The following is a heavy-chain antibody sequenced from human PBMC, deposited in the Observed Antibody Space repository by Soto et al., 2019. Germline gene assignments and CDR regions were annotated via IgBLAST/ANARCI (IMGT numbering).Heavy chain of an antibody. CDR2: IFPNSGAT. V-gene: IGHV1-2*02. Sequence: ASVKVSCKASGYVFTGFYLHWVRQAPVQGLEWMGWIFPNSGATNYAQKFQGRVTLTRDTSLSTGYMDLTRLTSDDTAVYYCARNSIAAPWDYWGQGTLVTVSS. D-gene: IGHD6-13*01. CDR3: ARNSIAAPWDY. J-gene: IGHJ4*02. CDR1: GYVFTGFY.